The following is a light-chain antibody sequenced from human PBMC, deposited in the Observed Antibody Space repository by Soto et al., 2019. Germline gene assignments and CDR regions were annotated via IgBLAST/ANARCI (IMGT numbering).Light chain of an antibody. J-gene: IGLJ2*01. CDR2: NTN. CDR1: TGAVTSGYF. CDR3: LLYYGGAQPVV. Sequence: QTVVTQEPSLTVSPGGTVTLTCASSTGAVTSGYFPSWFQQKAGQAPRALIYNTNNKYSWTPARFSGSLLGGKAALTLSGVQPEDEAEYYCLLYYGGAQPVVFGGGTKLTVL. V-gene: IGLV7-43*01.